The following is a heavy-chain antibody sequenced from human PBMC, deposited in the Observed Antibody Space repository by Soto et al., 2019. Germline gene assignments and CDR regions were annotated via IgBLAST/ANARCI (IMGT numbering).Heavy chain of an antibody. CDR3: ARDVYEILGRVVRRLDS. CDR1: GFTFSDYY. CDR2: ISSSSSYT. Sequence: RRLSCAASGFTFSDYYMSWIRQAPGKGLEWVSYISSSSSYTNYADSVKGRFTISRDNAKNSLYLQMNNLRPEDTAVYYCARDVYEILGRVVRRLDSWGQGTLVTVSS. D-gene: IGHD2-8*01. V-gene: IGHV3-11*05. J-gene: IGHJ4*02.